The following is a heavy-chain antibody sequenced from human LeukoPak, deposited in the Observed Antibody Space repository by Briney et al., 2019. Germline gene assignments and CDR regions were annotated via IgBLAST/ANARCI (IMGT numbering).Heavy chain of an antibody. D-gene: IGHD2-2*01. CDR2: IRYDGSNK. CDR3: ASDGEYCSSNSCYGE. Sequence: GGSLRLSCAASGFTFSSYGMHWVRQAPGKGLEWVAFIRYDGSNKYYADSVKGRFTISRDNSKNTLYLQMNSLRAEDTAVYYCASDGEYCSSNSCYGEWGQGTLVTVSS. CDR1: GFTFSSYG. V-gene: IGHV3-30*02. J-gene: IGHJ4*02.